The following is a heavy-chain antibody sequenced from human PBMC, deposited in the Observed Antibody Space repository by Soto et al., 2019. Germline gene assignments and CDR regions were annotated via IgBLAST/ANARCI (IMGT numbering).Heavy chain of an antibody. V-gene: IGHV4-59*01. D-gene: IGHD2-2*01. CDR2: IYYSGST. J-gene: IGHJ3*02. Sequence: PSETLSLTCTVSGGSISSYYWSWIRQPPGKGLEWIGYIYYSGSTNYNPSLKSRVTISVDTSKNQFSLKLSSVTAADTAVYYCARVTRDIVVVPAAYSRPRYAFDIWGQGTMVTVSS. CDR3: ARVTRDIVVVPAAYSRPRYAFDI. CDR1: GGSISSYY.